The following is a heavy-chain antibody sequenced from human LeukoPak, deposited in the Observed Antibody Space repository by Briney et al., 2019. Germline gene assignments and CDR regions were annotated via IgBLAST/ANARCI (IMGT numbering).Heavy chain of an antibody. CDR2: IDWHGSTT. CDR1: GFTFDDYT. D-gene: IGHD6-13*01. V-gene: IGHV3-43*01. CDR3: AKESEVTAAFDY. Sequence: GGSLRLSCAASGFTFDDYTMHWVRQVPGKGLEWVSLIDWHGSTTYYADSVKGRFTISRDNSKNSLYLQMNSLRTEDTALNYCAKESEVTAAFDYWGQGTLVTVSS. J-gene: IGHJ4*02.